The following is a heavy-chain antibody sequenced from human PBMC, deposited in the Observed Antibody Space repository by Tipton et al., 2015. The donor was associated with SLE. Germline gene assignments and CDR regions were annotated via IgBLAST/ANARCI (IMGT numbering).Heavy chain of an antibody. Sequence: TLSLTCAVSGGSIISSNWWSWVRQPPGKGLEWIGEINHSGSTNYNPSLKSRVTISVDTSRNQFSLKLSSVTAADTAVYYCASGGILWYFDLWGRGTLVTVSS. J-gene: IGHJ2*01. D-gene: IGHD3-16*01. CDR1: GGSIISSNW. CDR3: ASGGILWYFDL. V-gene: IGHV4-4*02. CDR2: INHSGST.